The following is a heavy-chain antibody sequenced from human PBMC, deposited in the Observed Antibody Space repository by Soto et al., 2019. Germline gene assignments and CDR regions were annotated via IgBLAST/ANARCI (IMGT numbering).Heavy chain of an antibody. CDR1: EFIFRNYW. Sequence: AGGSLRLSCAASEFIFRNYWMTWVRQAPGKGLEWVANIKQDGSHTYYVDSVKGRFTISRDNAKNSVYLQMNSLRSEDTAVYYCARDSRDIVVVVAASYGMDVWGQGTTVTVSS. V-gene: IGHV3-7*03. CDR3: ARDSRDIVVVVAASYGMDV. J-gene: IGHJ6*02. D-gene: IGHD2-15*01. CDR2: IKQDGSHT.